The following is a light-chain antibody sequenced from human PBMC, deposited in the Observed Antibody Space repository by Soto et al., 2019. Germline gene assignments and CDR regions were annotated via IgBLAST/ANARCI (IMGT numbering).Light chain of an antibody. J-gene: IGKJ1*01. CDR1: QSISSY. V-gene: IGKV1-39*01. CDR3: LQDYNCPWT. Sequence: DIQMTQSPSSLSASVGDRVTIPCRASQSISSYLNWYQQKPGKAPKLLIYAASSLQSGVPSRFSGSGSGTDFTLTISSLQPEDFATYYCLQDYNCPWTFGQGTKVDIK. CDR2: AAS.